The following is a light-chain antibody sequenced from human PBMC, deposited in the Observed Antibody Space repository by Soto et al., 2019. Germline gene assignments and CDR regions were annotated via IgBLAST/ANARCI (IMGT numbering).Light chain of an antibody. CDR1: QSVTANY. CDR2: AAS. CDR3: QHYGSSVTWT. V-gene: IGKV3-20*01. J-gene: IGKJ1*01. Sequence: EVVLTQSPGTVSLSPGERATLSCRASQSVTANYLAWYQQKPGQAPRLLIYAASSRATGIPDRFSGSGSGTDFTLSSRRLEPEDFAMYYCQHYGSSVTWTCGQGTKVEIK.